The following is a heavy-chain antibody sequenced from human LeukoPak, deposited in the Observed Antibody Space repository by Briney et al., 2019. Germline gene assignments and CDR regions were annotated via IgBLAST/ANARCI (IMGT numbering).Heavy chain of an antibody. J-gene: IGHJ3*02. CDR1: GFIFRDHA. CDR3: SRNSGTLTGWPFDI. V-gene: IGHV3-49*03. CDR2: IRTRTYSETT. Sequence: GGSLRLSCTASGFIFRDHAMSWFRQAPGKGLERVGFIRTRTYSETTEHAASVKGRFTISRDDSNDIAYLQMNSLKTEDTAVYYCSRNSGTLTGWPFDIWGQGTMVTVSS. D-gene: IGHD5-12*01.